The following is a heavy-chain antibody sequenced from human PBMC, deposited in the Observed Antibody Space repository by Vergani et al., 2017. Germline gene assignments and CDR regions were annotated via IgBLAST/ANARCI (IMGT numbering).Heavy chain of an antibody. Sequence: QVQLQESGPGLVKPSQTLSLTCTVSGGSISSYYWSWIRQPPGKGLEWIGYIYYSGSTNYNPSLKSRVTISVDTSKNQFSLKLSSVTAADTAVYYCAKDGGYYDSSGYSDYWGQGTLVTVSS. D-gene: IGHD3-22*01. CDR3: AKDGGYYDSSGYSDY. V-gene: IGHV4-59*01. CDR2: IYYSGST. CDR1: GGSISSYY. J-gene: IGHJ4*02.